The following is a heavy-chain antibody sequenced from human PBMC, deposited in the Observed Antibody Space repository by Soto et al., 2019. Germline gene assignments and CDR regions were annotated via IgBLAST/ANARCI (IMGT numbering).Heavy chain of an antibody. J-gene: IGHJ5*02. CDR1: GDSYSISTYS. D-gene: IGHD6-19*01. CDR3: AGMPYTSGLRFDP. Sequence: SETLSLTCNMSGDSYSISTYSWSWIRQPPGKALQWIGFIYQSGVTSYNPSLASRVSISLDRSNDQCSLKLKSVTAADTAVYFCAGMPYTSGLRFDPWGPGTLVTVSS. CDR2: IYQSGVT. V-gene: IGHV4-30-2*01.